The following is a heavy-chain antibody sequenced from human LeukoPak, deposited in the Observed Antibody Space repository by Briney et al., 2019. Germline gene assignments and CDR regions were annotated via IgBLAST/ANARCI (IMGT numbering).Heavy chain of an antibody. V-gene: IGHV1-2*02. CDR1: GYSLNAYY. D-gene: IGHD4-11*01. Sequence: ASVKVSCKASGYSLNAYYMHCVRQAPGQGLEWMGWINPSSGGTKYAQKFQGRVTMARDTSISTTYMELSRLTSDDTAVYYCARGLGLDYWGQGTLVTVSS. CDR3: ARGLGLDY. CDR2: INPSSGGT. J-gene: IGHJ4*02.